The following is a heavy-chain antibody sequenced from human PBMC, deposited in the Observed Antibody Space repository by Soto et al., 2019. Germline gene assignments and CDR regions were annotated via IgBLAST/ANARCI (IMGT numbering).Heavy chain of an antibody. Sequence: QLQLQESGSGLVKPSQTLSLTCAFSCCSISSGGYSCSWIRQPPVKGLEWIGYIYHSGSTYYNPSLKSRVTISVDRSKNQFSLKLSSVTAADTAVYYCARDPGRWGQGTLVNVSS. CDR1: CCSISSGGYS. J-gene: IGHJ4*02. CDR2: IYHSGST. V-gene: IGHV4-30-2*01. CDR3: ARDPGR.